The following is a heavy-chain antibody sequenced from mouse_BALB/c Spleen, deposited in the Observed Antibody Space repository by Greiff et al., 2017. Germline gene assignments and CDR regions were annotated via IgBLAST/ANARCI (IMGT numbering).Heavy chain of an antibody. J-gene: IGHJ2*01. V-gene: IGHV5-12-1*01. CDR1: GFAFSSYD. D-gene: IGHD2-1*01. CDR3: ARHALLYGNFDY. CDR2: ISSGGGST. Sequence: EVKLVESGGGLVKPGGSLKLSCAASGFAFSSYDMSWVRQTPEKRLEWVAYISSGGGSTYYPDTVKGRFTISRDNAKNTLYLQMSSLKSEDTAMYYCARHALLYGNFDYWGQGTTLTVSS.